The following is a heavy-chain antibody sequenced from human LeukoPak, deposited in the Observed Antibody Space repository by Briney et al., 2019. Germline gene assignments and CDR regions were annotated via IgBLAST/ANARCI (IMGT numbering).Heavy chain of an antibody. CDR1: GFTYDDYA. CDR2: FRWDGDST. J-gene: IGHJ6*03. CDR3: AKDMDAAAANGYYYYFYMVV. Sequence: LTGGSLRLSCAASGFTYDDYAMHWVRQAPGEGLERVSYFRWDGDSTYYAESVKGRFTISRDNSKNSLYLQMNSLRAEDTALYYCAKDMDAAAANGYYYYFYMVVWGKETTVTVSS. D-gene: IGHD6-13*01. V-gene: IGHV3-43D*03.